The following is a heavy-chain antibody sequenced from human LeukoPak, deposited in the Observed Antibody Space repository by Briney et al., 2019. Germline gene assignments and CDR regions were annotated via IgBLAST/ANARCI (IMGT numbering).Heavy chain of an antibody. J-gene: IGHJ4*02. CDR3: AKGFSLRFLEWSDY. CDR1: GFTFSSYA. D-gene: IGHD3-3*01. CDR2: ISGSGGST. V-gene: IGHV3-23*01. Sequence: GGSLRLSCAASGFTFSSYAMSWVRQAPGKGLEWVSAISGSGGSTYYADSVKGRFTISRDNSKNTLYLQMNSLRAEDTAVYYCAKGFSLRFLEWSDYWGQGTLVTVSS.